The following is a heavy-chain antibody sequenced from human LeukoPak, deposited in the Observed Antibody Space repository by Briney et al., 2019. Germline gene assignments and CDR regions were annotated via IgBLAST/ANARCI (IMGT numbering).Heavy chain of an antibody. CDR2: IKSDGSET. CDR3: ASDRVFYGLDV. V-gene: IGHV3-74*01. CDR1: GFTFSSYW. J-gene: IGHJ6*02. Sequence: PGGSLRLSCAASGFTFSSYWMHWVRQAPGKGLMWVSRIKSDGSETSYADSVKGRFTISRDNARHTLYLQMNSLRPEHTAIYYCASDRVFYGLDVWGQGTTVTVSS.